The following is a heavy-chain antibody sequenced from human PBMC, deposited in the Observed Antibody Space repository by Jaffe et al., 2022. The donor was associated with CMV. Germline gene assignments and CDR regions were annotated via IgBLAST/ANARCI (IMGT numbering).Heavy chain of an antibody. CDR1: GLSFNNYW. Sequence: EVQLVESGGGLVQPGGSLSLSCAASGLSFNNYWMTWVRQAPGKGLEWVANINREGRVKHYIDSVKGRFTISRDNAKNSLYLQMNSLRAEDTGVYYCARGDMDVWGKGTTVTVSS. CDR2: INREGRVK. J-gene: IGHJ6*03. V-gene: IGHV3-7*03. CDR3: ARGDMDV.